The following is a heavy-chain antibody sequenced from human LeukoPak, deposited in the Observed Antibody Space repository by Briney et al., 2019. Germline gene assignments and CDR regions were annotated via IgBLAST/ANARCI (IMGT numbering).Heavy chain of an antibody. CDR3: ARDAQDSSDYYYFGYFQH. CDR2: MFSGGTT. J-gene: IGHJ1*01. D-gene: IGHD3-22*01. Sequence: GGSLRLSCAASGFTFSSYSMNWVRQAPGKGLEWLSVMFSGGTTYYADSVKGRFTVSRDNSKNTLYLQMNNLRAEDTAVYYCARDAQDSSDYYYFGYFQHWGQGTLVTVSS. CDR1: GFTFSSYS. V-gene: IGHV3-53*01.